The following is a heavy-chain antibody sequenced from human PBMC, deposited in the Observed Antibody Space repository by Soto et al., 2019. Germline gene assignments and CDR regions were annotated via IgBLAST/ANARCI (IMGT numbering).Heavy chain of an antibody. D-gene: IGHD6-19*01. Sequence: SETLSLTCIVSGGSMSPNYWSWIRQPPGKGLEWIGYMYYSGNTNYNPSLKSRVTMSVDTSKNQFSLKLTSVTAADTAVYYCARGGWYLDHWGQGTLVTVSS. V-gene: IGHV4-59*01. J-gene: IGHJ4*02. CDR3: ARGGWYLDH. CDR1: GGSMSPNY. CDR2: MYYSGNT.